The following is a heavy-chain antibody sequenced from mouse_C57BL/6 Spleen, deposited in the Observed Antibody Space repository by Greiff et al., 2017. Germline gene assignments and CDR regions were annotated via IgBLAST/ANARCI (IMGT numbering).Heavy chain of an antibody. D-gene: IGHD1-1*01. CDR2: ISYSGST. V-gene: IGHV3-1*01. CDR3: ARGNYGSSYAWFAY. Sequence: VQLKESGPGMVKPSQSLSLTCTVTGYSITSGYDWHWIRHFPGNKLEWMGYISYSGSTNYNPSLKSRISITHDTSKNHFFLKLNSVTTEDTATYYCARGNYGSSYAWFAYWGQGTLGTVSA. J-gene: IGHJ3*01. CDR1: GYSITSGYD.